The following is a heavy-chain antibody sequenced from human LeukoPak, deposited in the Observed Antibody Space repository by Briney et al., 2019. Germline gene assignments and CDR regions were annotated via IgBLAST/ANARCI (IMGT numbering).Heavy chain of an antibody. CDR2: IYTSGST. Sequence: PSETLSLTCTVSGGSISSGSYYWSWIRQPAGKGLEWIGRIYTSGSTNYNPSLKSQFTISVDTSKNQFSLKLSSVTAADTAVYYCAREARTYYYDSSGSGFDPWGQGTLVTVSS. V-gene: IGHV4-61*02. D-gene: IGHD3-22*01. J-gene: IGHJ5*02. CDR3: AREARTYYYDSSGSGFDP. CDR1: GGSISSGSYY.